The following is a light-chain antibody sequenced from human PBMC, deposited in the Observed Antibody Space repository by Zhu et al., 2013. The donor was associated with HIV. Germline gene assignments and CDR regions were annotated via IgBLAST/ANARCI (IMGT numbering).Light chain of an antibody. Sequence: QSALTQPASVSGSPGQSITMSCTGTTSDVGSYDLVSWYQQHPGKAPKLLIYEVKERPSGVPDRFSGSKSGNTASLTISGLQPEDEADYYCSSYADNSAFVFGRGTKVTVL. CDR1: TSDVGSYDL. V-gene: IGLV2-23*02. CDR2: EVK. CDR3: SSYADNSAFV. J-gene: IGLJ2*01.